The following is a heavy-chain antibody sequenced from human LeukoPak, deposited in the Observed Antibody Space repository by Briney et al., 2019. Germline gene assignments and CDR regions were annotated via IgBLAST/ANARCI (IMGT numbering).Heavy chain of an antibody. CDR1: GFTFKSYS. D-gene: IGHD3-22*01. CDR3: ARSLRAWRYDSSGYHDGGAFDI. J-gene: IGHJ3*02. Sequence: GGSLRLSCAASGFTFKSYSMNWVRQAPGKGLEWISYITSSSDTIYYAGSVRGRFTISRDNAKSSLYLQMNSPRAEDTAVYFCARSLRAWRYDSSGYHDGGAFDIWGQGTMVTVSS. V-gene: IGHV3-48*01. CDR2: ITSSSDTI.